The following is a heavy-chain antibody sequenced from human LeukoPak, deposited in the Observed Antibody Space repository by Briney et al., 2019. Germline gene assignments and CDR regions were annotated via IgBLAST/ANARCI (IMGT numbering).Heavy chain of an antibody. CDR1: GYTLTELS. D-gene: IGHD6-19*01. V-gene: IGHV1-24*01. Sequence: ASVKVSCKVSGYTLTELSMHWVRQAPGKGLEWMGGFDHEDGETIYAQKFQGRVTMTEDTSTDTAYMELSSLRSEDTAVYYCATATTIAVARYYGMDVWGQGTTVTVSS. J-gene: IGHJ6*02. CDR2: FDHEDGET. CDR3: ATATTIAVARYYGMDV.